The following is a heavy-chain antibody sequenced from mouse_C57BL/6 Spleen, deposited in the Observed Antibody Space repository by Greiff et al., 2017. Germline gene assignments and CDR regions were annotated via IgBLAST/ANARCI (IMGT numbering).Heavy chain of an antibody. CDR3: ARWGQLRLRGDFDD. Sequence: QVQLQQSGPELVKPGASVKISCKASGYAFSSSWMNWVKQRPGKGLEGIGRISPGDGDTNYNGKFTGKATLTAVNSSSTAYMQLSSLTSEDSAVYFCARWGQLRLRGDFDDWGQGTTLTVSS. V-gene: IGHV1-82*01. D-gene: IGHD3-2*02. CDR1: GYAFSSSW. CDR2: ISPGDGDT. J-gene: IGHJ2*01.